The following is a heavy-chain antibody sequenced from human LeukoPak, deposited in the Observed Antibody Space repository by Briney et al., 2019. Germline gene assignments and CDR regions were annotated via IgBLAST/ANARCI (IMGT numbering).Heavy chain of an antibody. CDR2: IKSKTDGGTT. D-gene: IGHD6-19*01. Sequence: GGSLRLSCAASGFTFSTYAMSWVGQAPGKGLEWVCRIKSKTDGGTTDYTAPVKGRFTISRDDSKNTLYLQMDSLKKEDTGVYYCSTYSHSSGWDWGQGTLVTVSS. J-gene: IGHJ4*02. V-gene: IGHV3-15*01. CDR1: GFTFSTYA. CDR3: STYSHSSGWD.